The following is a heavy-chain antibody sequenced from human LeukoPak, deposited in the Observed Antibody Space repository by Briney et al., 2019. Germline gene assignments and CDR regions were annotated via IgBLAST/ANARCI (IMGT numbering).Heavy chain of an antibody. CDR2: IKSDGSEM. CDR3: TRAGLHIKDDDY. J-gene: IGHJ4*02. Sequence: GGSLRLSCAASGFTFSGYYMNWIRQAPGKWLEWVANIKSDGSEMYYVDSVKGRFSISRDNAKNSLYLQMNSLRAEDTAVYYCTRAGLHIKDDDYWGQGTLVTVSS. CDR1: GFTFSGYY. D-gene: IGHD3-16*01. V-gene: IGHV3-7*01.